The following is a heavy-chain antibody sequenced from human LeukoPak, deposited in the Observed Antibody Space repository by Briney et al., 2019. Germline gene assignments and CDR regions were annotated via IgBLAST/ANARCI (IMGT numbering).Heavy chain of an antibody. D-gene: IGHD3-10*01. Sequence: SKTLSLTCTVSGGSISSSSYYWGWIRQPPGKGLEWIGSIYYSGSTYYNPSLKSRVTISVDTSKNQFSLKLSSVTAADTAVYYCARVGTYYYGSGSDAFDIWGQGTMVTVSS. J-gene: IGHJ3*02. CDR2: IYYSGST. V-gene: IGHV4-39*07. CDR1: GGSISSSSYY. CDR3: ARVGTYYYGSGSDAFDI.